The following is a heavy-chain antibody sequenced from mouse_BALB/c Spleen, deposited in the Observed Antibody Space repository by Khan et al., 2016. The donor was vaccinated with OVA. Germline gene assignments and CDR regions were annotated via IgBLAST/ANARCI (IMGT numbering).Heavy chain of an antibody. J-gene: IGHJ3*01. Sequence: QIQLVQSGPELKKPGEIVEISCKASGYTFTNYGMNWVKQAPGKGLKWMGWINTYTGETTYADDFKGRFAFSLETSASTAYLQINSLRNEDTATYFCVKGDDYDGTYWGQGTLVTVSA. CDR2: INTYTGET. D-gene: IGHD2-4*01. CDR1: GYTFTNYG. CDR3: VKGDDYDGTY. V-gene: IGHV9-3-1*01.